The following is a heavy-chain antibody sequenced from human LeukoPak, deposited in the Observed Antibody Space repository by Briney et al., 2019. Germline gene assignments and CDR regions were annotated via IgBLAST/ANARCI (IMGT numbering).Heavy chain of an antibody. Sequence: ASVKVSCKASGYTFTSYGISWVRQAPGQGLEWMGWISAYNGNTNYAQKPQGRVTMTTDTSTSTAYMELRSLRSDDTAVYYCARGSVHYYDSRRDYFDYWGQGTLVTVSS. D-gene: IGHD3-22*01. V-gene: IGHV1-18*01. CDR2: ISAYNGNT. CDR3: ARGSVHYYDSRRDYFDY. J-gene: IGHJ4*02. CDR1: GYTFTSYG.